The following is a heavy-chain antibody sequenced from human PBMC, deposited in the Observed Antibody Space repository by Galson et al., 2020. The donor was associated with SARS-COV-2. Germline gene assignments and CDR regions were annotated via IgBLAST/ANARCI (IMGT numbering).Heavy chain of an antibody. CDR3: ARVRVVPPGPHADAFDI. CDR2: IKQDGSEK. J-gene: IGHJ3*02. Sequence: GGSLRLSCAASGFTFSSYWMSWVRQAPGKGLEWVANIKQDGSEKYYVDSVKGRFTISRDNAKNSLYLQMNSLRAEDTAVYYCARVRVVPPGPHADAFDIWGQGTMVTVSS. D-gene: IGHD3-22*01. V-gene: IGHV3-7*01. CDR1: GFTFSSYW.